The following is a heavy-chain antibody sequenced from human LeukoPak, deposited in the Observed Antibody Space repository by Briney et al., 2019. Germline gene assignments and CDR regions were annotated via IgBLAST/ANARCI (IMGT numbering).Heavy chain of an antibody. CDR2: INPNSGGT. Sequence: GASVKVSCKASGYTFTGYYMHWVRQAPGQGLEWMGWINPNSGGTNYAQKFQGRVTMTRDTSISTAYMELSRLRSDDTAVYYCARVRGYGDYWLLFLWGQGTLVTVSS. V-gene: IGHV1-2*02. J-gene: IGHJ4*02. CDR3: ARVRGYGDYWLLFL. D-gene: IGHD4-17*01. CDR1: GYTFTGYY.